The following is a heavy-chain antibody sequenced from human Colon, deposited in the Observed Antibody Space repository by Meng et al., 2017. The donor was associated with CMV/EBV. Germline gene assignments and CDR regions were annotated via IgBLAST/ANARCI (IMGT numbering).Heavy chain of an antibody. CDR2: VTYDGNKK. J-gene: IGHJ6*02. D-gene: IGHD4-11*01. Sequence: GGPLRLSCAASGFTFGGYAMHWVRQAPGKGLEWVAFVTYDGNKKFYGDSVKGRFTISRDTFKNTVYLQMDSLRPEDTALYYCAKDPNESHDYPRGAYNYYGMDVWGQGTTVTVSS. V-gene: IGHV3-30*02. CDR3: AKDPNESHDYPRGAYNYYGMDV. CDR1: GFTFGGYA.